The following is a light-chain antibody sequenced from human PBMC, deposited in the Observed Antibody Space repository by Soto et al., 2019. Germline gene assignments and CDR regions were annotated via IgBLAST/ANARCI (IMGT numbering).Light chain of an antibody. CDR3: MQVLQSPYS. CDR1: QSLLHSNGYSY. Sequence: EIVMTQSPLSLSVTPGEPASISCRSSQSLLHSNGYSYLDWYLQKPGQSPQLLIYLGSNRASGVPDRFSGSGSGTDFTLRISRVEAEDVGVYYCMQVLQSPYSFGQGTKLEIK. CDR2: LGS. J-gene: IGKJ2*03. V-gene: IGKV2-28*01.